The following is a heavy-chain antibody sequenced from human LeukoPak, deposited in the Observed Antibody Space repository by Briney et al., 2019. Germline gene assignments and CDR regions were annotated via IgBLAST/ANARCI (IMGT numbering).Heavy chain of an antibody. V-gene: IGHV1-18*01. J-gene: IGHJ2*01. CDR2: ISAYNGNT. CDR1: GYTFTSYG. CDR3: ARLHYCSSTSCYPRDWYFDL. Sequence: GASVKVSCKASGYTFTSYGISWVRQAPGQGLEWMGWISAYNGNTNYAQKLQGRVTMTTDTSTSTAYMELRSLRSDDTAVYYCARLHYCSSTSCYPRDWYFDLWGRGTLVTVSS. D-gene: IGHD2-2*01.